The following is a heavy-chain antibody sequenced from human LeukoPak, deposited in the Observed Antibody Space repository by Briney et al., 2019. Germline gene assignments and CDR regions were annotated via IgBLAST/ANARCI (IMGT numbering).Heavy chain of an antibody. Sequence: GGSLRLSCAASGFTFSSYSMNWVRQAPGKGLEWVSSISSSSSYIYYADSVKGRFTISRDNAKNSLYLQMNSLRAEDTAVYYCAREGSYDLGFDYWGQGTLVTVSS. CDR2: ISSSSSYI. CDR1: GFTFSSYS. CDR3: AREGSYDLGFDY. V-gene: IGHV3-21*01. J-gene: IGHJ4*02. D-gene: IGHD5-12*01.